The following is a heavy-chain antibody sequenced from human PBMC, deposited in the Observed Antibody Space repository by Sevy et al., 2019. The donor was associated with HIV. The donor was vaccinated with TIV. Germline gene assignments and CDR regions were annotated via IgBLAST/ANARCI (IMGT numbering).Heavy chain of an antibody. J-gene: IGHJ4*02. V-gene: IGHV4-59*01. Sequence: SETLSLTCTVSGDSISNKYWSWIRQPPGKGLEWIGYFSHSGTTNYNPSLKRGITISEYTSKTQFSLKLTSVTAADTAVYYCARTLMCPMRNFRNIQFDYWGQGILVTVSS. D-gene: IGHD2-2*01. CDR2: FSHSGTT. CDR3: ARTLMCPMRNFRNIQFDY. CDR1: GDSISNKY.